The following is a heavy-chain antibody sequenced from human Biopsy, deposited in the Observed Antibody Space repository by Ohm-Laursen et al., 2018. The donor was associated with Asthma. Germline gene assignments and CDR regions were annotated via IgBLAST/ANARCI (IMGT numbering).Heavy chain of an antibody. J-gene: IGHJ6*02. CDR3: ARVFESSEWGPFYHFGLDV. Sequence: SLRLSCAASGFTFGNFWMSWGRQTPGKGLEWVSSISSSGSTTYPAESVKGRFTISRDNAQKSLFLQIGSLRAEDTAIYYCARVFESSEWGPFYHFGLDVWGQGTTVAVSS. CDR1: GFTFGNFW. D-gene: IGHD6-25*01. V-gene: IGHV3-11*01. CDR2: ISSSGSTT.